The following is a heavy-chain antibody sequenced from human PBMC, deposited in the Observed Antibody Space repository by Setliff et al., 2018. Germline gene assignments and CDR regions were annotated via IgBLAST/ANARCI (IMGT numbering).Heavy chain of an antibody. D-gene: IGHD5-12*01. CDR3: ARDQWVRSPPLYFSYSMDV. V-gene: IGHV1-46*01. J-gene: IGHJ6*02. CDR2: INVGGGST. CDR1: GYTFTRYY. Sequence: ASVKVSCKASGYTFTRYYMYWVRQAPGQGLEWMGIINVGGGSTTYAQNLQGRVTMTRDTSTSTLYMELAGLRSEDTAVYYCARDQWVRSPPLYFSYSMDVWGQGTTVTVSS.